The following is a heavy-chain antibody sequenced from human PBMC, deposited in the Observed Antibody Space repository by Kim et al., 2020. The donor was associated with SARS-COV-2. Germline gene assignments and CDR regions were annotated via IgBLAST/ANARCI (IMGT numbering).Heavy chain of an antibody. CDR1: GFTFSDYY. CDR2: ISSSGSTI. Sequence: GGSLRLSCAASGFTFSDYYMSWIRQAPGKGLEWVSYISSSGSTIYYADSMKGRFTISRDNAKNSLYLQMNSLRAEDTAVYYCASKDYGSGSYFRFVYYGMDVWGQGTTVTVSS. V-gene: IGHV3-11*01. CDR3: ASKDYGSGSYFRFVYYGMDV. D-gene: IGHD3-10*01. J-gene: IGHJ6*02.